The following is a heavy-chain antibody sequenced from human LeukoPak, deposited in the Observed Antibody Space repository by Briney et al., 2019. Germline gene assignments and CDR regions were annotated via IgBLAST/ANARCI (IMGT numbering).Heavy chain of an antibody. J-gene: IGHJ5*02. CDR1: GGSISSASYY. Sequence: SETLSLTCTVSGGSISSASYYWGWVRQPPGKGPEWIGCIFYSGTTYYAPSLKSRVTISIDTSKNQFSMKLSSVAAADTAVYYCACFSIPARRTSWFDPWGQGTLVTVSS. D-gene: IGHD2-21*01. V-gene: IGHV4-39*01. CDR3: ACFSIPARRTSWFDP. CDR2: IFYSGTT.